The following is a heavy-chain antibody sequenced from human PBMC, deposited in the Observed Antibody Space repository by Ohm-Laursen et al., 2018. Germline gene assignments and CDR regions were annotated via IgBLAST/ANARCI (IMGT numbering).Heavy chain of an antibody. V-gene: IGHV3-30*03. D-gene: IGHD5-12*01. CDR3: APGDRSGYESHY. CDR2: ISTDGSNK. J-gene: IGHJ4*02. CDR1: GFIFSDYG. Sequence: SLRLSCAASGFIFSDYGMHWVRQAPGKGLEWVAAISTDGSNKNYAESLKGRFTISRDNSKNTLFLQMDSLRTEDTAVYYYAPGDRSGYESHYWGQGTLVTVSS.